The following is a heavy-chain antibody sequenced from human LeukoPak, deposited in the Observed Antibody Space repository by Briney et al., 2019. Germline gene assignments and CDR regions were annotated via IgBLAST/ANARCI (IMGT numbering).Heavy chain of an antibody. J-gene: IGHJ5*02. V-gene: IGHV4-34*01. CDR3: ASGAVAGTDGVAPNWFDP. D-gene: IGHD6-19*01. CDR2: IDHSGST. Sequence: SETLSLTCAVYGGSFSGYYWSWIRQPPGKGLEWIGEIDHSGSTNYNPSLKSRVTISVDTSKNQFSLKLSSVTAADTAVYYCASGAVAGTDGVAPNWFDPWGQGTLVTVSS. CDR1: GGSFSGYY.